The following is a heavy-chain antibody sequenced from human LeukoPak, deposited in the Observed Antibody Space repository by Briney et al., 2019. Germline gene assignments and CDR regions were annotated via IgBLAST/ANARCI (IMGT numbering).Heavy chain of an antibody. D-gene: IGHD3-22*01. CDR2: ISSGGDTT. CDR3: ARDNYDTGGYYFD. Sequence: GGSLRLSCAASGFTFSSYEMNWVRQAPGKGLDWVSYISSGGDTTYYADSVKGRFTISRDNAKNSLYLQMNSLRAEDTAVYYCARDNYDTGGYYFDWGQGTLVSVSS. J-gene: IGHJ4*02. V-gene: IGHV3-48*03. CDR1: GFTFSSYE.